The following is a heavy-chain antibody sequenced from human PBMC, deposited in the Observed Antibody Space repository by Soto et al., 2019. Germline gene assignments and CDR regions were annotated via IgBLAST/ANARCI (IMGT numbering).Heavy chain of an antibody. J-gene: IGHJ4*02. V-gene: IGHV3-53*02. CDR2: IYSGGST. CDR3: ARVGNGYCSGGSCYSVDY. D-gene: IGHD2-15*01. CDR1: GFTVSSNY. Sequence: EVQLVETGGGLIQPGGSLSLSCAASGFTVSSNYMSWVRQAPGKGLEWVSVIYSGGSTYYADSVKGRFTISRDNSKNTLYLQMNSLRAEDTAVYYCARVGNGYCSGGSCYSVDYWGQGTLVTVSS.